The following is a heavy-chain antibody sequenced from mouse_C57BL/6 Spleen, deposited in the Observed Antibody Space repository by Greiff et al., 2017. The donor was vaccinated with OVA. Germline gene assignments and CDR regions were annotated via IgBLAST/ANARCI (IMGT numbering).Heavy chain of an antibody. Sequence: QVQLQQPGAELVMPGASVKLSCKASGYTFTSYWMHWVKQRPGQGLEWIGEIDPSDSYTNYNQKFKGKSTLTVDKSSSTAYMKLSSLTSEDSAVYYCARGVVPYAMDYWGQGTSVTVSS. D-gene: IGHD1-1*01. CDR3: ARGVVPYAMDY. CDR1: GYTFTSYW. CDR2: IDPSDSYT. J-gene: IGHJ4*01. V-gene: IGHV1-69*01.